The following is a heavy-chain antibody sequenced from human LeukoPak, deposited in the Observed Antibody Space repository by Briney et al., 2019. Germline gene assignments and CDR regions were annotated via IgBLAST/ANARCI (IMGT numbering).Heavy chain of an antibody. CDR1: GGTFSSYA. D-gene: IGHD5-12*01. J-gene: IGHJ4*02. CDR3: ARVGYPTINSNFDD. V-gene: IGHV1-69*05. Sequence: SVKVSCKASGGTFSSYAISWVRQAPGQGLEWMGGIIPIFGTANYAQKFQGRVTITTDESTSTAYMELSSLRSEDTAVYYCARVGYPTINSNFDDWGQGILVTVSS. CDR2: IIPIFGTA.